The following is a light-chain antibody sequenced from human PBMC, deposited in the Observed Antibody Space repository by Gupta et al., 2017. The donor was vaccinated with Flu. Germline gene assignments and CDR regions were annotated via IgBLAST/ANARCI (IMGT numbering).Light chain of an antibody. J-gene: IGKJ1*01. CDR1: QTISNNY. CDR3: QQDGSSIWT. Sequence: ATLSLSPGERATLSCGASQTISNNYLAWYQQKPGRAPRLLIYDASNRATGIPDRFSGSGSGTDFTLTISRLEPEDFAVYYCQQDGSSIWTFGEGTKMETK. CDR2: DAS. V-gene: IGKV3D-20*01.